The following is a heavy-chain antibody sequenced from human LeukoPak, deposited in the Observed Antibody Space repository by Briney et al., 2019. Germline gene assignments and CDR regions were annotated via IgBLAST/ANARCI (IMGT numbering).Heavy chain of an antibody. CDR2: IYPGDSDN. D-gene: IGHD6-13*01. CDR3: ASSSSSSYYYYDMDV. Sequence: GESLKISCKGSGYSFTSYWIGLVRQMPGKGLEWMGIIYPGDSDNRYSPSFQGQVTISADKSISTAYLQWSRLKASDTGIYYCASSSSSSYYYYDMDVWGQGTTVTVSS. CDR1: GYSFTSYW. J-gene: IGHJ6*02. V-gene: IGHV5-51*01.